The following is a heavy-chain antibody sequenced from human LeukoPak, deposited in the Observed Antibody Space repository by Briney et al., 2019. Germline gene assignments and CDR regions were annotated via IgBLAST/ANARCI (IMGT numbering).Heavy chain of an antibody. CDR1: GYAFSSYD. V-gene: IGHV1-8*01. J-gene: IGHJ4*02. CDR2: MNPISGNT. D-gene: IGHD3-3*01. Sequence: ASVKVSCKASGYAFSSYDINWVRQATGQGLEWMGWMNPISGNTGYAQKFQGRVTITRDTSINTAYMDLTYLRSEDTAMYYCARGQSGRRFLADYWGQGTLVTVSS. CDR3: ARGQSGRRFLADY.